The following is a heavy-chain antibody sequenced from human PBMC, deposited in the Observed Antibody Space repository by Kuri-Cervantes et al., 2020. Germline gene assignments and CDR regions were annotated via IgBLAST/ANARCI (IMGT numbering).Heavy chain of an antibody. J-gene: IGHJ5*02. CDR1: GYSISSGYY. Sequence: SQTLSLTCAVSGYSISSGYYWGWIRQPPGKGLEWIGSIYHSGSTYYNPSLKSRVTISVDTSKSQFSLKLTSVTAADTALYYCARDFVGGWIDPWGQGTLVTVSS. D-gene: IGHD4-23*01. V-gene: IGHV4-38-2*02. CDR2: IYHSGST. CDR3: ARDFVGGWIDP.